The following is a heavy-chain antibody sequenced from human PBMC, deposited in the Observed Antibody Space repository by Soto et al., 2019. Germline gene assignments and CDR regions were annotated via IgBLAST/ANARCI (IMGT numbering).Heavy chain of an antibody. Sequence: QVQLVESGGGVVQPGRSLRLSCAASGFTFSSYGMHWVRQAPGKGLEWVAVISYDGSNKYYADSVKGRFTISRDNSKNTLYLQMNSLRAEDTAVYYCAKLPGASDSPLEYWGQGTLVTVSS. CDR3: AKLPGASDSPLEY. CDR1: GFTFSSYG. CDR2: ISYDGSNK. D-gene: IGHD1-26*01. V-gene: IGHV3-30*18. J-gene: IGHJ4*02.